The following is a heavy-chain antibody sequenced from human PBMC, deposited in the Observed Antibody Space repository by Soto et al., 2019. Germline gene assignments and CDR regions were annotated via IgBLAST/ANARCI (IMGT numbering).Heavy chain of an antibody. D-gene: IGHD3-3*01. Sequence: QLHLVQSGAVVKKPGASVTVSCSASGYPVTAYYMHWVRHAPGRGLEWMGGINPATGAAKYTQTLQGRVTKARDTSTSTVFMELGGLTSEDTAVFYCARGGGVGVAGSAAFDMWGQGTLVTVSS. CDR1: GYPVTAYY. CDR3: ARGGGVGVAGSAAFDM. J-gene: IGHJ3*02. V-gene: IGHV1-2*02. CDR2: INPATGAA.